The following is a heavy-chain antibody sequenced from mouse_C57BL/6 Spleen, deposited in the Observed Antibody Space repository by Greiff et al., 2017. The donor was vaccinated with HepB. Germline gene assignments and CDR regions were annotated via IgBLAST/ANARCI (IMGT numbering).Heavy chain of an antibody. CDR2: FYPGSGSI. V-gene: IGHV1-62-2*01. J-gene: IGHJ1*03. Sequence: QVQLQQSGAELVKPGASVKLSCKASGYTFTEYTIHWVKQRSGQGLEWIGWFYPGSGSIKYNEKFKDKATLTADKSSSTVYMELSRLTSEDSAVYFCARHEEASYYGSSYWYFDVWGTGTTVTVSS. CDR1: GYTFTEYT. CDR3: ARHEEASYYGSSYWYFDV. D-gene: IGHD1-1*01.